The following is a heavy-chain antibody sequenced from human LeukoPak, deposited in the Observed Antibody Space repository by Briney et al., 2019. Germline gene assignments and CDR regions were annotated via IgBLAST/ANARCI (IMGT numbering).Heavy chain of an antibody. CDR2: INPNSGGT. V-gene: IGHV1-2*02. CDR1: GYTFTSYG. Sequence: GASVKVSCKASGYTFTSYGISWVRQAPGQGLEWMGWINPNSGGTNYAQKFQGRVTMTRDTSFSTAYMELSRLRSDDTAVYYCARSLVVVAADDAFDIWGQGTMVTVSS. CDR3: ARSLVVVAADDAFDI. J-gene: IGHJ3*02. D-gene: IGHD2-15*01.